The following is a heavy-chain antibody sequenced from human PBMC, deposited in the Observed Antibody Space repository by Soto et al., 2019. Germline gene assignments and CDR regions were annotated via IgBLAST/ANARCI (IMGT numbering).Heavy chain of an antibody. V-gene: IGHV1-46*01. D-gene: IGHD3-22*01. J-gene: IGHJ4*02. CDR1: GYTFTSYY. Sequence: ASVKVSCKASGYTFTSYYMHWVRQAPGQGLEWMGIINPSGGSTRYAQKFQGRVTMTRDTSTSTVYMELSSLRSDDTAVYYCARGLIYDSSGYYFDYWGQGTLVTVSS. CDR3: ARGLIYDSSGYYFDY. CDR2: INPSGGST.